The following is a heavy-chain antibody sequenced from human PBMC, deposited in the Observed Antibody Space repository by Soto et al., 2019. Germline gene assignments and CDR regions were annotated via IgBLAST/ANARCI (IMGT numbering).Heavy chain of an antibody. J-gene: IGHJ4*02. CDR2: ISAYNGNT. CDR3: ARGPMITFGGVIVAGLFFDY. V-gene: IGHV1-18*01. D-gene: IGHD3-16*02. Sequence: ASVKVSCKASGYTFTSYGISWVRQAPGQGLEWMGWISAYNGNTNYAQKLQGRVTMTTDTSTSTAYMELRSLRSDDTAVYYCARGPMITFGGVIVAGLFFDYWGQGTLVTVSS. CDR1: GYTFTSYG.